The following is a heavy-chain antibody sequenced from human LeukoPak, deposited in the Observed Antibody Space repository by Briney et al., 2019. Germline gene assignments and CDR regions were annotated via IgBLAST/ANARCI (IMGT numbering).Heavy chain of an antibody. CDR2: ISRNSGNI. D-gene: IGHD3-22*01. J-gene: IGHJ4*02. Sequence: SLRLSCAASGFTFDDYAMHWVRQAPGKGLEWVSGISRNSGNIGYADSVKGRFTISRDNAKNSLYLQMNSLRAEDMALYYCAKSLHDSSGYYYFDYWGQGTLVTVSS. CDR3: AKSLHDSSGYYYFDY. CDR1: GFTFDDYA. V-gene: IGHV3-9*03.